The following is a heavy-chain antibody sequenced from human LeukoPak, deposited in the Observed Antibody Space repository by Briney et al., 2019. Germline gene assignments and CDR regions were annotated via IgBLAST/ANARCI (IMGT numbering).Heavy chain of an antibody. CDR3: ARDPSGTAFDY. CDR1: GGSISSSSYY. D-gene: IGHD6-19*01. Sequence: SETLSLTCTVSGGSISSSSYYWGWIRQPPGKGLEWIGSIYYSGSTYYNPSLKSRVTISVDTSKNQFSLKLSSVTPADTAVYYCARDPSGTAFDYWGQGTLVTVSS. CDR2: IYYSGST. V-gene: IGHV4-39*07. J-gene: IGHJ4*02.